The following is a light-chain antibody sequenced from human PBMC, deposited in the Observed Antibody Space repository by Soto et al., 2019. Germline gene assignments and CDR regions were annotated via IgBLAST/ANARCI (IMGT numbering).Light chain of an antibody. CDR1: NSNIGSNT. Sequence: QSVLTQPPSASGTPGQRVTMSCSGSNSNIGSNTVNWYQQLPGTAPKILIYSNNQRPSRVPGRFSGSQSGTSASLAISGLQSEDEADYYCAARDDSLNGPVFGGGTKLTVL. J-gene: IGLJ3*02. V-gene: IGLV1-44*01. CDR2: SNN. CDR3: AARDDSLNGPV.